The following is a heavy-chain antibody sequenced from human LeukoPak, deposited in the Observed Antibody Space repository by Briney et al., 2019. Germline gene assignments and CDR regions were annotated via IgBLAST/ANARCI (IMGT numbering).Heavy chain of an antibody. Sequence: SETLSLTCAVYGGSFSGYYWSWIRQPPGKGLEWIGEINHSGSTNYNPSLKSRVTMSVDTSKNQFSLKLSSVTAADRAVYYCARDRYSSGWYYYFDYWGQGTLVTVSS. CDR3: ARDRYSSGWYYYFDY. CDR1: GGSFSGYY. J-gene: IGHJ4*02. V-gene: IGHV4-34*01. D-gene: IGHD6-19*01. CDR2: INHSGST.